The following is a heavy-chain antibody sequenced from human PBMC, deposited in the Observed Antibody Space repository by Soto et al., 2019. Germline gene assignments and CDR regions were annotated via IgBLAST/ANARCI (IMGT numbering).Heavy chain of an antibody. V-gene: IGHV4-59*01. CDR2: IYYSGST. Sequence: SETLSLTCTVSGGSISSYYWSWIRQPPGKGLEWIGYIYYSGSTNYNPSLKSRVTISVDTSKNQFSLKLSSVTAADTAVYYCARDWLESGGYSYGYDYYYYGMDVWGQGTTVT. CDR1: GGSISSYY. J-gene: IGHJ6*02. CDR3: ARDWLESGGYSYGYDYYYYGMDV. D-gene: IGHD5-18*01.